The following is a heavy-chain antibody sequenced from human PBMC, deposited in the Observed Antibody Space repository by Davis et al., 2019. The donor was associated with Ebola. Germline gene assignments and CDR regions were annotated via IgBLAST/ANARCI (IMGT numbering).Heavy chain of an antibody. D-gene: IGHD3-16*01. CDR2: IRSRSDGGTT. Sequence: GESLKISCAASGFTFSNVWFTWVRQCPGKGLQWIGRIRSRSDGGTTDYAAPVKGRFTISRDDSQNMVYLQMNSRKTEDTAVYFCTLGENWGPGTQVTVSS. V-gene: IGHV3-15*01. CDR1: GFTFSNVW. CDR3: TLGEN. J-gene: IGHJ4*02.